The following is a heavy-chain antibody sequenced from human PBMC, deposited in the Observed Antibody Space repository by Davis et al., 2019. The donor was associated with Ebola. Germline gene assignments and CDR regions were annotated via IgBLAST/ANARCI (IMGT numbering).Heavy chain of an antibody. CDR2: IFANNVK. D-gene: IGHD3-3*01. CDR3: TRTLYDFWSHDYYGMDV. J-gene: IGHJ6*02. Sequence: SGSTLVKPTETLTLTCTISGFSVRTARMGVSWVRQAPGKAPEWLAHIFANNVKSYSPSLRSRLTISEDTSKTQVILTMTNMDPLDTATYYCTRTLYDFWSHDYYGMDVWGQGTTVTVSS. V-gene: IGHV2-26*03. CDR1: GFSVRTARMG.